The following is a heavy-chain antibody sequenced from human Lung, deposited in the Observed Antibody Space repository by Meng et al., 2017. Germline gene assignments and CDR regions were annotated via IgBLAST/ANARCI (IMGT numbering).Heavy chain of an antibody. CDR2: IKSNSDGGTT. V-gene: IGHV3-15*01. D-gene: IGHD6-13*01. J-gene: IGHJ4*02. Sequence: EGQLGVAGGGLVKPGGSLRLSCVASGFSFTDAWISWVRQAPGKGLEWVGRIKSNSDGGTTDYAAPVKGRFTIPRDDSKNTLYLQMNSLITEDTAVYFCATGAAAADHWGQGTLVTVSS. CDR1: GFSFTDAW. CDR3: ATGAAAADH.